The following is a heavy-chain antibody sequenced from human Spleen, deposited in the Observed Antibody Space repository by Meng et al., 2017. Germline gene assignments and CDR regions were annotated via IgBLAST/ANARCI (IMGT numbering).Heavy chain of an antibody. CDR3: ARDHPQPYQVLPGDY. CDR1: GYTFAGYY. J-gene: IGHJ4*02. Sequence: VQLVQAGADVKKPATSLTVSCKASGYTFAGYYIHWVRQAPGQFLEWKGRINPYTGGTNYAQKIQGRVTMTSDTSISTADIELSRLTSDDTAVYYCARDHPQPYQVLPGDYCGQGTLVTVSS. V-gene: IGHV1-2*06. CDR2: INPYTGGT. D-gene: IGHD2-2*01.